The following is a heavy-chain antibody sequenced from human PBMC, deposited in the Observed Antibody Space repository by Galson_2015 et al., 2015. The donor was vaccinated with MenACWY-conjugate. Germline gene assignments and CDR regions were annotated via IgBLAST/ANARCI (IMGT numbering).Heavy chain of an antibody. CDR1: GFPFSDYS. Sequence: SLRLSCAASGFPFSDYSMNWVRQAPGKGLEWVSFISSSSSYIYYADSVKGRFTVSRDNAKHSLYLQMNSLRAEDTAVYYCVKDRWNRYNWNYAFDIWGQGTMVTVS. J-gene: IGHJ3*02. CDR3: VKDRWNRYNWNYAFDI. V-gene: IGHV3-21*01. CDR2: ISSSSSYI. D-gene: IGHD1-7*01.